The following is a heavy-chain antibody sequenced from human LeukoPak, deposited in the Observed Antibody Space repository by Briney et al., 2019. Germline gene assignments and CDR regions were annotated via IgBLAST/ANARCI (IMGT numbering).Heavy chain of an antibody. CDR3: ARDQFIAYDFWSGYYTN. J-gene: IGHJ4*02. V-gene: IGHV1-69*13. CDR2: IIPIFGTA. Sequence: SVKVSCKASGGTFSSYAISWVRQAPGQGLEWMGGIIPIFGTANYAQKFQGRVTITADESTSTAYMELSSLRSEDTAVYYCARDQFIAYDFWSGYYTNWGQGTLVTVSS. D-gene: IGHD3-3*01. CDR1: GGTFSSYA.